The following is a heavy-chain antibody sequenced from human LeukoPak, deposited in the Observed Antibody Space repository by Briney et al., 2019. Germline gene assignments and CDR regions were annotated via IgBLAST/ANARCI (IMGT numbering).Heavy chain of an antibody. CDR3: AKGSSLLED. D-gene: IGHD2-15*01. CDR1: GFTFTDYG. Sequence: GRSLRLSCAAFGFTFTDYGMHWVRQAPGKGLEWVAIISYDGSNKYYADSVKGRFTISRDNSKSTLSLQMNSLRAEDTAVYYCAKGSSLLEDWGQGTLVTVSS. V-gene: IGHV3-30*18. CDR2: ISYDGSNK. J-gene: IGHJ4*02.